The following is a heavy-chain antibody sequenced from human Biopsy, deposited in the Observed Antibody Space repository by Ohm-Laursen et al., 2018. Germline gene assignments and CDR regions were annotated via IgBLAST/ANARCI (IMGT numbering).Heavy chain of an antibody. CDR2: IKNSENYT. V-gene: IGHV3-21*04. CDR1: GFRFSLYS. D-gene: IGHD3-22*01. J-gene: IGHJ3*02. CDR3: ANWNYYYDSSGPPAFDI. Sequence: SLRLSCAASGFRFSLYSMNWVRQAPGKGLEWVSSIKNSENYTYYTDSVKGRFTISRDNSKNTLYLQMSSLRAEDTAVYYCANWNYYYDSSGPPAFDIWGQGTMVTVSS.